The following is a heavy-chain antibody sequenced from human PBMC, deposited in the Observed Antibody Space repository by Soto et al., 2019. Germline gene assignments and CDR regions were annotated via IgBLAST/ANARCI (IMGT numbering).Heavy chain of an antibody. CDR3: AKDQCSSTSCYDIYYYYYYMDV. D-gene: IGHD2-2*01. CDR1: GFTFSSYA. J-gene: IGHJ6*03. Sequence: EVQLLESGGGLVQPGGSLRLSCAASGFTFSSYAMSWVRQAPGKGLEWVSAISGSGGSTYYADSVKGRVTISRDNSKNTLYLQMNSLRAEDTAVYYCAKDQCSSTSCYDIYYYYYYMDVWGKGTTVTVSS. V-gene: IGHV3-23*01. CDR2: ISGSGGST.